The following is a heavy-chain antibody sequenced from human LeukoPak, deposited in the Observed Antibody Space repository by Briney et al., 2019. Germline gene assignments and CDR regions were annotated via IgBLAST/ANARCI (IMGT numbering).Heavy chain of an antibody. D-gene: IGHD4-17*01. Sequence: PSETLSLTCAVSGGSISSGGYYWRWLRQYPGKGLEWIGYIYYTGSTDYNPSVQSRVTISVDTSKNQFSLKLRSVTAADTAVYYCAREDYVDGGGGSDYWGQGTLVIVSS. V-gene: IGHV4-31*11. J-gene: IGHJ4*02. CDR3: AREDYVDGGGGSDY. CDR1: GGSISSGGYY. CDR2: IYYTGST.